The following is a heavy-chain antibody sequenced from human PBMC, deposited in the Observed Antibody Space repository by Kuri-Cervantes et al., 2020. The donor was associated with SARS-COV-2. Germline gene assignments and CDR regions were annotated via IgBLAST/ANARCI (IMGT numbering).Heavy chain of an antibody. CDR2: IGGGGVTS. J-gene: IGHJ3*01. D-gene: IGHD6-13*01. CDR1: GFTFSESY. CDR3: ARGRIYSSNWNERAFDV. V-gene: IGHV3-11*04. Sequence: GESLKISCEASGFTFSESYMSWIREAPGKGLEWLSYIGGGGVTSDYADSVKGRFTISRDNAKNSLYLEMNSLRAEDTAVYYCARGRIYSSNWNERAFDVWGQGTRVTVSS.